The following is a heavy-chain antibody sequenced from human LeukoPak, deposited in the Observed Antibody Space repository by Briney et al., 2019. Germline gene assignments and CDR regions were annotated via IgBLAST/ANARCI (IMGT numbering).Heavy chain of an antibody. J-gene: IGHJ5*02. Sequence: PGRSLRLSCAASGFTFSSSWMNWVRQAPGKGLVRVSRISADESTTTYADSVKGRFTISRDNAKNTLYLQMNSLRAEDMAVYYCARDFSFDPWGQGTLVTVSS. CDR2: ISADESTT. CDR1: GFTFSSSW. V-gene: IGHV3-74*01. CDR3: ARDFSFDP. D-gene: IGHD2/OR15-2a*01.